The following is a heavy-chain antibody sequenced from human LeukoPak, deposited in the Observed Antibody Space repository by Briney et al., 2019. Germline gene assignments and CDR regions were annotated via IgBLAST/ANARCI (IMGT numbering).Heavy chain of an antibody. CDR3: ARGGRDNWNDGDFDY. Sequence: PGGSLRLSCAASGFTFSSYSMNWDRQAPGKGLEWVSSISSSSSYIYYADSVKGRFTISRDNAKNSLYLQMNSLRAEDTAVYYCARGGRDNWNDGDFDYWGQGTLVTVSS. V-gene: IGHV3-21*01. D-gene: IGHD1-20*01. CDR2: ISSSSSYI. CDR1: GFTFSSYS. J-gene: IGHJ4*02.